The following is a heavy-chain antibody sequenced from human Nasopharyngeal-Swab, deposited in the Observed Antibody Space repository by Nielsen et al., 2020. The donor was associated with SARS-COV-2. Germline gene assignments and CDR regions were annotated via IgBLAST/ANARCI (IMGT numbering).Heavy chain of an antibody. V-gene: IGHV4-39*01. J-gene: IGHJ5*02. CDR2: IYYSGST. CDR1: GGSISSSSYY. CDR3: ASQPSNWFDP. Sequence: SETLSLTCTVSGGSISSSSYYWGWIRQPSGKGLEWIGSIYYSGSTYYNPSLKSRVTISVDTSKNQFSLKLSSVTAADTAVYYCASQPSNWFDPWGQGTLVTVSS.